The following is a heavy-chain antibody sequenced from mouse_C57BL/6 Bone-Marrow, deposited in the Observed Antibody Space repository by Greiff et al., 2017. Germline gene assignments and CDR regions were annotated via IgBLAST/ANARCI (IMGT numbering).Heavy chain of an antibody. Sequence: DVHLVESGGGLVQPGESLKLSCESNEYEFPSHDMSWVRKTPETRLALVAAINSDGGSTYYPDTMERRFIISRDTTKKTLYLQMSSLRSEDTAFYYCARHHYYGSSYAFAYWGQGTLVTVSA. D-gene: IGHD1-1*01. CDR2: INSDGGST. J-gene: IGHJ3*01. V-gene: IGHV5-2*01. CDR1: EYEFPSHD. CDR3: ARHHYYGSSYAFAY.